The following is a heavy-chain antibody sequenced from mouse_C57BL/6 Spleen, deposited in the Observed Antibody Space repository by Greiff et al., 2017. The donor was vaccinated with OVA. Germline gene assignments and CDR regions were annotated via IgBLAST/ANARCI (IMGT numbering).Heavy chain of an antibody. J-gene: IGHJ3*01. D-gene: IGHD1-3*01. CDR1: GFTFSDYG. V-gene: IGHV5-17*01. Sequence: EVKLMESGGGLVKPGGSLKLSCAASGFTFSDYGMHWVRQAPEKGLEWVAYISSGSSTLYYADTVKGRFTISRDNAKNTLFLQMTSLRAEDTAMYYCARTSSFAYWGQGTLVTVSA. CDR2: ISSGSSTL. CDR3: ARTSSFAY.